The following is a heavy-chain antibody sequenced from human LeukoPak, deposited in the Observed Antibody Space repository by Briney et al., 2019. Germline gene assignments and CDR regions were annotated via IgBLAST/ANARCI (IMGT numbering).Heavy chain of an antibody. V-gene: IGHV4-34*01. CDR3: AGGLNSSGYDY. D-gene: IGHD6-19*01. CDR2: INHSGST. CDR1: GGSFSGYY. Sequence: SETLSLTCAVYGGSFSGYYWSWIRQPPGKGLEWIGEINHSGSTNYNPSLKSRVTISVDTSKNQFSLKLSSVTAVDTAVYYCAGGLNSSGYDYWGQGTLVTVSS. J-gene: IGHJ4*02.